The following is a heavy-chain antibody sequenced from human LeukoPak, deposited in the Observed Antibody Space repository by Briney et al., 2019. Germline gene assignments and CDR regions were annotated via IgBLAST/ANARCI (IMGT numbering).Heavy chain of an antibody. CDR2: IRYDGGNK. D-gene: IGHD5/OR15-5a*01. CDR1: GFTFSSYG. V-gene: IGHV3-30*02. J-gene: IGHJ3*02. CDR3: AKAKDVYASDGFDI. Sequence: PGGSLRLSCAASGFTFSSYGMHWVRQAPGKGLEWVAFIRYDGGNKYYADSVKGRFTISRDNSKNTLYLQMNSLRAEDTSVYYCAKAKDVYASDGFDIWGQGTMVTVSS.